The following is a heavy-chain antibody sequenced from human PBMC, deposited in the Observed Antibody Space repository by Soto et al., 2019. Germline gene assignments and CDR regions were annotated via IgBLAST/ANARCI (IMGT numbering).Heavy chain of an antibody. CDR1: GGTFSSYT. D-gene: IGHD3-9*01. CDR3: AVLRYFDWLFSWFDP. CDR2: IIPILGIA. J-gene: IGHJ5*02. V-gene: IGHV1-69*02. Sequence: QVQLVQSGAEVKKPGSSVKVSCKASGGTFSSYTISWVRQAPGQGLEWMGRIIPILGIANYAQKFQGRVPITADKSTSTAYMELSSLRSEDTAVYYCAVLRYFDWLFSWFDPWGQGTLVTVSS.